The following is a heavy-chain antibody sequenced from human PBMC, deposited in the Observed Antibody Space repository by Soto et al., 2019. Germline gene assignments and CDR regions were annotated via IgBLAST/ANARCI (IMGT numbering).Heavy chain of an antibody. CDR2: IIPIFGTA. CDR1: GGTFSNFA. J-gene: IGHJ4*02. Sequence: QVQLVQSGAEVKKPGSSVKVSCKASGGTFSNFAISWVRQAPGQGLEWMGGIIPIFGTANYAQKFQGRVTITADDSTSTAYMELSTLRSEDTAVYYCATVVGATYYCDYWGQGTLVTVSS. D-gene: IGHD1-26*01. CDR3: ATVVGATYYCDY. V-gene: IGHV1-69*01.